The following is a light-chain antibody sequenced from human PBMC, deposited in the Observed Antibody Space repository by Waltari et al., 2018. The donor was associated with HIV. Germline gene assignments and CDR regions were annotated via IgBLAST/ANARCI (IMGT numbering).Light chain of an antibody. CDR2: EVS. Sequence: QSALTQPASVSGSPGQSITISCTGTSSDAGEYHYVSWYQQHPGKAPKLTIYEVSNRPSGVSNRFSGSKSGNTASLTISGLQAEDEADYYCSSYTSSSTVFGGGTKLTVL. CDR3: SSYTSSSTV. J-gene: IGLJ2*01. CDR1: SSDAGEYHY. V-gene: IGLV2-14*01.